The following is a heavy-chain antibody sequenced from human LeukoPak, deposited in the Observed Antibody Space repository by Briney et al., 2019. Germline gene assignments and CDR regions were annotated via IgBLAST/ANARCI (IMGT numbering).Heavy chain of an antibody. D-gene: IGHD3-10*01. J-gene: IGHJ4*02. V-gene: IGHV4-39*01. CDR2: IYYSGST. CDR1: GGSISSSSYY. CDR3: ARSGWFGEASML. Sequence: SETLSLTCTVSGGSISSSSYYWGWIRQPPGKGLEWIGSIYYSGSTYYNPSLKSRVTLSVDTSKNQFSLKLNSVTAADTAVYYCARSGWFGEASMLWGQGTLVTVSS.